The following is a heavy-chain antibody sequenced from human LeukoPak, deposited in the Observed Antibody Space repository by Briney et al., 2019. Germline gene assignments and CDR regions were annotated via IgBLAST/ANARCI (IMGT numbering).Heavy chain of an antibody. CDR1: GYSFTSYW. CDR2: IYSGDSDT. CDR3: ARQIWVLVWGSPDAFDI. V-gene: IGHV5-51*01. J-gene: IGHJ3*02. D-gene: IGHD3-16*01. Sequence: GESLKISCKGSGYSFTSYWIGWVRQMPGKGLEWMGIIYSGDSDTRYSPSFQGQVTISADKSISTAYLQWSSLKASDTAMYYCARQIWVLVWGSPDAFDIWGQGTMATVSS.